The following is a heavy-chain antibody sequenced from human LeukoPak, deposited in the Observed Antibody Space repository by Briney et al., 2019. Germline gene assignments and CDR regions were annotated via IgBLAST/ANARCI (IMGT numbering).Heavy chain of an antibody. CDR2: IYHSGST. Sequence: SETLSLTCTVSGGSISSGGYYWSWIRQPPGKGLEWIGYIYHSGSTYYNPSLKSRVTISVDRSKNQFSLKLSSVTAADTAVYYCAREACSSTSCQHVKDYYYYYYMDVWGKGTTVTVSS. J-gene: IGHJ6*03. CDR1: GGSISSGGYY. CDR3: AREACSSTSCQHVKDYYYYYYMDV. D-gene: IGHD2-2*01. V-gene: IGHV4-30-2*01.